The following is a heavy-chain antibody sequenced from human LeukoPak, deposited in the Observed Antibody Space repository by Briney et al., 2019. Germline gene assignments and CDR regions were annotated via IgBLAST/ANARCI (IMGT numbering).Heavy chain of an antibody. V-gene: IGHV4-31*03. D-gene: IGHD5-18*01. Sequence: PSETLSLTCTVSGGSISSGGYYWSWIRQHPGKGLEWIGYIYYSGSTYYNTSLKSRVTISVDTSKNQFSLKLSSVTAADTAVYYCSGYSYVGLDYWGQGTLVTVSS. CDR3: SGYSYVGLDY. J-gene: IGHJ4*02. CDR1: GGSISSGGYY. CDR2: IYYSGST.